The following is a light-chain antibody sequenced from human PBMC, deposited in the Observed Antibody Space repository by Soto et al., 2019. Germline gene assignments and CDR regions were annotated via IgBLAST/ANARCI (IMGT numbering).Light chain of an antibody. V-gene: IGKV3-20*01. J-gene: IGKJ1*01. CDR1: QSVSSSY. CDR2: VAS. CDR3: QQYGSSGWT. Sequence: EIVLTQSPGTLSLSPGERATLSCRASQSVSSSYLAWYQQKPGQAPRLLIYVASSRATGIPDRFSGSGSGTDFTLTISRLEPEDLAVYYCQQYGSSGWTFGQGTKVEIK.